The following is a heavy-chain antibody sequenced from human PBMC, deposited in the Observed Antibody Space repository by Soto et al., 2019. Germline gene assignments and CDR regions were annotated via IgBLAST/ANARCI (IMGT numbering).Heavy chain of an antibody. J-gene: IGHJ4*02. CDR3: ARDKRAHGYFDY. CDR2: IKQDEREK. D-gene: IGHD4-17*01. V-gene: IGHV3-7*01. CDR1: GFAFSSYY. Sequence: EVKLVESGGGLVQPGGSLRLSCAASGFAFSSYYMSWVRQAPGKGLEWVADIKQDEREKYYLDSVKGRFTVSRDDAKNSRFLQMNSLRVDGPGVYCCARDKRAHGYFDYWGQGTLVAVSS.